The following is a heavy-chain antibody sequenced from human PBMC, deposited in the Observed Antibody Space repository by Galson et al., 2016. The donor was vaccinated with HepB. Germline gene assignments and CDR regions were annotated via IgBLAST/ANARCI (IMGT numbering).Heavy chain of an antibody. V-gene: IGHV5-10-1*01. CDR2: IDPSDSQS. D-gene: IGHD3-16*01. Sequence: QSGAEVKKPGESLRISCKGSGYPFDSYWITWVRQVPGKGLEWMGRIDPSDSQSTYSPSFQGHVIFSVDESSTSAYLERRSLEGSANGIHFCARKGGQDGWDVWGPGTSVTVSS. J-gene: IGHJ6*02. CDR1: GYPFDSYW. CDR3: ARKGGQDGWDV.